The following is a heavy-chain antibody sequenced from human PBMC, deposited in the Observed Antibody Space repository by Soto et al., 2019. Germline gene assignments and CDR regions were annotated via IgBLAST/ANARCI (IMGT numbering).Heavy chain of an antibody. D-gene: IGHD3-22*01. CDR3: ARGASYDSSGYPRGHNWFDP. J-gene: IGHJ5*02. CDR2: INHSGST. Sequence: SETLSLTCAVYGGSFSGYYWSWIRQPPGKGLEWIGEINHSGSTNYSPSLKSRVTISVDTSKNQFSLKLSSVAAADTAVYYCARGASYDSSGYPRGHNWFDPWRQGTLVTVSS. CDR1: GGSFSGYY. V-gene: IGHV4-34*01.